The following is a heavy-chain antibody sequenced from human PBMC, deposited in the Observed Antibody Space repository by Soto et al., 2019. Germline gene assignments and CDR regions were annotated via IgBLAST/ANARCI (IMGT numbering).Heavy chain of an antibody. CDR3: ARGLHYYYYYYMDV. V-gene: IGHV4-59*01. CDR1: GGSISSYY. CDR2: IYYSGST. J-gene: IGHJ6*03. Sequence: SETLSLTYTVSGGSISSYYWSWIRQPPGKGLEWIGYIYYSGSTNYNPSLKSRVTISVDTSKNQFSLKLSSVTAADTAVYYCARGLHYYYYYYMDVWGKGTTVTVSS.